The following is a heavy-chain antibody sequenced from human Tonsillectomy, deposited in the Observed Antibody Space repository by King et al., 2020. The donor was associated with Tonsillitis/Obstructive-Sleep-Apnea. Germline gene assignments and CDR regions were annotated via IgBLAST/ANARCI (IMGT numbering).Heavy chain of an antibody. V-gene: IGHV5-51*01. D-gene: IGHD2-2*01. J-gene: IGHJ6*03. Sequence: DVQLVESGAEVKKPGESLKISCKGSGYSFTSYWIGWVRQMPGKGLEWMGIIYPGDSDTRYSPSFQGQVTISAEKSISTAYLQWSSLKASDTAMYYCARALVPAARAYYYYMDAWGNGTTVTVSS. CDR1: GYSFTSYW. CDR2: IYPGDSDT. CDR3: ARALVPAARAYYYYMDA.